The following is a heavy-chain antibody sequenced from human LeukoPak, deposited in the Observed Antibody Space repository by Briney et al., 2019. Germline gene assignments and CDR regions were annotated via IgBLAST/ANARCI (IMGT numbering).Heavy chain of an antibody. CDR1: GFSFSRYG. J-gene: IGHJ4*02. D-gene: IGHD3-10*01. CDR2: ISSSSSYI. CDR3: AREGGTGYVDY. V-gene: IGHV3-21*01. Sequence: GGSLRLSCAASGFSFSRYGMKWVRQAPGKGLEWVSSISSSSSYIYYADSVKGRFTISRDNAKNSLYLQMNSLRAEDTAVYYCAREGGTGYVDYWGQGTLVTVSS.